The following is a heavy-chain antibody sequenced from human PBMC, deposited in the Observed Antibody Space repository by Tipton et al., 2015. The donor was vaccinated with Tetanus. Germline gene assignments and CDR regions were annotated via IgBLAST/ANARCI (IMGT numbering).Heavy chain of an antibody. CDR1: GGSVSRSSHY. Sequence: TLSLTCTVSGGSVSRSSHYWTWIRQPPGKELEWVGYVYHSGSTNYHPSLKSRLTISVDTSKNQFSLNLGSVITADTAVYYCARANNDYPKKGPFDSWGQGTLVIVSS. V-gene: IGHV4-61*01. CDR2: VYHSGST. D-gene: IGHD5-12*01. CDR3: ARANNDYPKKGPFDS. J-gene: IGHJ4*02.